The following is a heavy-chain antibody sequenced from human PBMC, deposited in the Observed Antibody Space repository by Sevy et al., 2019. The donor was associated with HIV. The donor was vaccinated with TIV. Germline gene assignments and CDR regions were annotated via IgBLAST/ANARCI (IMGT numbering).Heavy chain of an antibody. CDR3: ARVLGILDYSYGLDV. Sequence: SQTLSLTCGVYGGSFSGYYWNWIRQPPGKGLEWIGEINYTGNTNYNPSLKSRVFISIDTSRNEIFLELNSLTAADTAVYYCARVLGILDYSYGLDVWGQGTTVTVSS. CDR2: INYTGNT. CDR1: GGSFSGYY. J-gene: IGHJ6*02. D-gene: IGHD3-16*01. V-gene: IGHV4-34*01.